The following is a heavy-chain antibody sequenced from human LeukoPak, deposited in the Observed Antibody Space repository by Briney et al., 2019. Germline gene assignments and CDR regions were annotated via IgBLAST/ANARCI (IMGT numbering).Heavy chain of an antibody. CDR3: AREGYGGYRAFDY. CDR2: IYYSGST. D-gene: IGHD5-12*01. V-gene: IGHV4-59*01. J-gene: IGHJ4*02. CDR1: GGSISSYY. Sequence: PSETLSLTCTVSGGSISSYYWSWIRQPPGEGLEWIGYIYYSGSTNYNPSLKSRVTISVDTSKNQFSLKLSSVTAADTAVYYCAREGYGGYRAFDYWGQGTLVTVSS.